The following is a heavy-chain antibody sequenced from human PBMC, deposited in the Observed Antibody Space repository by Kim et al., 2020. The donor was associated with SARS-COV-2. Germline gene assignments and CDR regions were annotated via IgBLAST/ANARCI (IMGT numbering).Heavy chain of an antibody. CDR2: IYYSGST. CDR1: GGSISSSSYY. Sequence: SETLSLTCTVSGGSISSSSYYWGWIRQPPGKGLEWIGSIYYSGSTYYNPSLKSRVTISVDTSKNQFSLKLSSVTAADTAVYYCARHTNYYGSGSYYNVREVYYYYGMDVWGQGTTVTVSS. V-gene: IGHV4-39*01. D-gene: IGHD3-10*01. CDR3: ARHTNYYGSGSYYNVREVYYYYGMDV. J-gene: IGHJ6*02.